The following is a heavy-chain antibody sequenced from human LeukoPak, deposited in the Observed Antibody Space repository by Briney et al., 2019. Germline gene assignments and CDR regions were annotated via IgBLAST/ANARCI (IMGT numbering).Heavy chain of an antibody. Sequence: SETLSLTCTVSGGSISSGGYYWSWIRQHPGKGLEWIGYIYYSGSTYYNPSLKSRVTISVDTSKNQFSLKLSSVTAAETAVYYCARDRYTVVSWYFDLWGRGTLVTVSS. D-gene: IGHD4-23*01. CDR1: GGSISSGGYY. J-gene: IGHJ2*01. CDR3: ARDRYTVVSWYFDL. V-gene: IGHV4-31*03. CDR2: IYYSGST.